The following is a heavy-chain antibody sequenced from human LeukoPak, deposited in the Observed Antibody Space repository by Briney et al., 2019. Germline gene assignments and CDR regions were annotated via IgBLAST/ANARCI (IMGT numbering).Heavy chain of an antibody. CDR2: IYYSGST. Sequence: SETLSLTCTVSGGSIISYYRSWIRQPPGKGLEWIGYIYYSGSTNYNPSLKSRVTISVDTSKNQFSLKLSSVTAADTAVYYCARARPDYDFWSGYFRLFEPWGQGTLVTVSS. J-gene: IGHJ5*02. CDR1: GGSIISYY. V-gene: IGHV4-59*01. CDR3: ARARPDYDFWSGYFRLFEP. D-gene: IGHD3-3*01.